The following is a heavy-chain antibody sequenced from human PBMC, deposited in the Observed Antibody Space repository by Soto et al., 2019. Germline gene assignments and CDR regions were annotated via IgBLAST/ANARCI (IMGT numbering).Heavy chain of an antibody. D-gene: IGHD3-16*02. V-gene: IGHV1-18*01. Sequence: QVHLAQSGTEVKKPGASVKVSCKTSGYTFTTYGTSWVRQAPGQGLEWMGWISAYNGDRKYAQKVQGRVTMTTDTSTSTAYMELRSLRSDDTAVYYCAREERTYEGVVKMDVWGQGTTVTVSS. CDR2: ISAYNGDR. CDR1: GYTFTTYG. J-gene: IGHJ6*02. CDR3: AREERTYEGVVKMDV.